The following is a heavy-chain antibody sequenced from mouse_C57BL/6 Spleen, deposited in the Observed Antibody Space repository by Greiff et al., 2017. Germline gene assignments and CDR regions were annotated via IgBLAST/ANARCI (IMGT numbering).Heavy chain of an antibody. CDR1: GFSLTSYG. CDR3: ARHVGYSYYYAMDY. D-gene: IGHD2-3*01. J-gene: IGHJ4*01. CDR2: IWSDGST. V-gene: IGHV2-6-1*01. Sequence: QVHVKQSGPGLVAPSQSLSITCTVSGFSLTSYGVHWVRQPPGKGLEWLVVIWSDGSTTYNSALKSRLSISKDNSKSQVFLKMNSLQTDDTAMYYCARHVGYSYYYAMDYWGQGPSVTVSS.